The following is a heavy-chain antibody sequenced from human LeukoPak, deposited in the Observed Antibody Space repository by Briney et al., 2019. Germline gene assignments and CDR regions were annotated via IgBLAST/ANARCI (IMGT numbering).Heavy chain of an antibody. Sequence: SETLSLTCAVYGGSFSGYYWSWIRQPPGKGMEWIGEINHSGSTNYNPSLKSRVTISVDTSKNQFSLKLSSVTAADTAVYYCARGDRYGDYNWFDPWGQGTLVTVSS. J-gene: IGHJ5*02. V-gene: IGHV4-34*01. CDR1: GGSFSGYY. CDR3: ARGDRYGDYNWFDP. D-gene: IGHD4-17*01. CDR2: INHSGST.